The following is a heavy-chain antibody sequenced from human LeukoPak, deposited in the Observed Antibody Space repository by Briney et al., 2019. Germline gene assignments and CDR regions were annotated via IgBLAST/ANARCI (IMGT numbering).Heavy chain of an antibody. CDR1: GFTFSTYG. J-gene: IGHJ4*02. CDR3: AKDRYYDNTGDHYESEY. D-gene: IGHD3-22*01. V-gene: IGHV3-23*01. CDR2: VSGSGGST. Sequence: GGSLRLSCAAAGFTFSTYGMSWVRQAPGKGLDWVSAVSGSGGSTHYAGSVTGRFTISRDNSKNTLYLQMNSLRAEDTAVYYCAKDRYYDNTGDHYESEYWGQGTLVTVSS.